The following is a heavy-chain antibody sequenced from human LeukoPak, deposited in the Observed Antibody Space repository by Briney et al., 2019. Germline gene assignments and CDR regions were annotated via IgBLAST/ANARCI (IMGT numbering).Heavy chain of an antibody. CDR3: ARDQDQSLYY. CDR1: GGSISSGRNY. V-gene: IGHV4-61*01. CDR2: IYYSGST. J-gene: IGHJ4*02. D-gene: IGHD2-15*01. Sequence: SQTLSLTCTVSGGSISSGRNYWSWIRQPPGKGLEWIGYIYYSGSTNYNPSLKSRVTISVDTSKNQFSLKLSSVTAADTAVYYCARDQDQSLYYWGQGTLVTVSS.